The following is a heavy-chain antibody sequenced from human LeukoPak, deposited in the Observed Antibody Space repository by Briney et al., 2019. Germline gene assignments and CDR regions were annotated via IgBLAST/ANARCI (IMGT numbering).Heavy chain of an antibody. Sequence: AGGSLRLSCAASGFTFSSHSMNWVRQAPGKGLEWVSSISSSSSYIYYADSVKGRFTISRDNSKNTLYLQMNSLRAEDTAVYYCAKVDYYGSGNDPWGQGTLVTASS. V-gene: IGHV3-21*04. J-gene: IGHJ5*02. CDR3: AKVDYYGSGNDP. D-gene: IGHD3-10*01. CDR1: GFTFSSHS. CDR2: ISSSSSYI.